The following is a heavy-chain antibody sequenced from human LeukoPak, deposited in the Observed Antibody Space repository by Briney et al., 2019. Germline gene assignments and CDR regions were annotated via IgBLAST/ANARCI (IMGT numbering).Heavy chain of an antibody. CDR3: TTGIRGD. J-gene: IGHJ4*02. V-gene: IGHV3-15*07. CDR2: IQSKTDGGKT. Sequence: GGSLRLSCAASGFIVTNAWMNWVRQAPGKGLEWVGRIQSKTDGGKTDYAAPVKGRFTISRDDSKNTLYPQMNSLKTEDTAIYYCTTGIRGDWGQGTLVTVSS. CDR1: GFIVTNAW. D-gene: IGHD3-3*02.